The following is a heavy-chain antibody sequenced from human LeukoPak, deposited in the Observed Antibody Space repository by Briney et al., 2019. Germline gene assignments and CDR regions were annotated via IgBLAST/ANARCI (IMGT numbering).Heavy chain of an antibody. D-gene: IGHD3-10*01. CDR1: GGSISSSNYY. CDR2: INYGGTT. CDR3: ARYVVFGSGKYYFDY. J-gene: IGHJ4*02. V-gene: IGHV4-39*01. Sequence: KSSEALSPTCTVSGGSISSSNYYWSWIRQPPGRELEWIASINYGGTTYYNPSLKSRVTISVDTSKNQFSLMLSSVTAADTAVYFCARYVVFGSGKYYFDYWGQGSLVTVSS.